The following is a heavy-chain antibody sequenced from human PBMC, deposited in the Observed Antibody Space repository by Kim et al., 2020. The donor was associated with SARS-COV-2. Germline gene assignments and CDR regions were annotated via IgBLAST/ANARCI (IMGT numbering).Heavy chain of an antibody. D-gene: IGHD3-22*01. J-gene: IGHJ5*02. V-gene: IGHV3-11*01. Sequence: YADSVKGRFTISRDNAKNSLYLQMNSLRAEDTAVYYCARETYYDSSGYYAWGQGTLVTVSS. CDR3: ARETYYDSSGYYA.